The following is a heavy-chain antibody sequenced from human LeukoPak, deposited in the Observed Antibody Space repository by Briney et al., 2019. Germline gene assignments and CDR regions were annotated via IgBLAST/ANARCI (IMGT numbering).Heavy chain of an antibody. V-gene: IGHV5-51*01. CDR1: GYSFTSYW. J-gene: IGHJ5*02. CDR2: IYPGDSDT. Sequence: GESLKISCKGSGYSFTSYWIGWVRPMPGKGLEWMGIIYPGDSDTRYSPSFQGQVTISADKSISTAYLEWSSLKASDTAMYYCARHILVRGVMFWFDPWGQGALVTVSS. D-gene: IGHD3-10*01. CDR3: ARHILVRGVMFWFDP.